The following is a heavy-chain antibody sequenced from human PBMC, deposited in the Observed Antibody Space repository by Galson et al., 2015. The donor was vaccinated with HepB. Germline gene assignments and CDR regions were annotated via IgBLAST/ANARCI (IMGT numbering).Heavy chain of an antibody. D-gene: IGHD6-13*01. J-gene: IGHJ4*02. CDR2: ISSSSSYI. CDR1: GFTFSSDS. V-gene: IGHV3-21*01. CDR3: ARGYSSSWYTLDY. Sequence: SLRLSCAASGFTFSSDSMIWVRQAPGKGLEWVSSISSSSSYIYYADSVKGRFTISRDNAKNSLYLQMNSPRAEDTAVYYCARGYSSSWYTLDYWGQGTLVTVSS.